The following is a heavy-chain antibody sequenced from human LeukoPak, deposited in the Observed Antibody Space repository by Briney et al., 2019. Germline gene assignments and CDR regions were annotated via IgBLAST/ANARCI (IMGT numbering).Heavy chain of an antibody. CDR2: IKEDGSEK. CDR1: GVTFRVDW. D-gene: IGHD2-21*02. Sequence: GGLRDSCAPPGVTFRVDWMRCVRQAGGKGLEWVANIKEDGSEKYFVDSVTGRFTIFTENPQNSLYLQMNSLRAEDTAVYYCARGRDLHYWGQGTLVTVSS. J-gene: IGHJ4*02. V-gene: IGHV3-7*01. CDR3: ARGRDLHY.